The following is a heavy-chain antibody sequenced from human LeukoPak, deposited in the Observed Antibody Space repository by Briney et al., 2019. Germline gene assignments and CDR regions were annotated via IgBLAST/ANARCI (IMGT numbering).Heavy chain of an antibody. V-gene: IGHV3-48*03. Sequence: GGALRLSCAASGFTFSSYEMNWVRQAPGKGLEWVSYISSSGSTIYYADSVKGRFTISRDNAKNSLYLQMNSLRAEDTAVYYCAKDRLVRGRVVNWFDPWGQGTLVTVSS. D-gene: IGHD3-10*01. CDR2: ISSSGSTI. J-gene: IGHJ5*02. CDR3: AKDRLVRGRVVNWFDP. CDR1: GFTFSSYE.